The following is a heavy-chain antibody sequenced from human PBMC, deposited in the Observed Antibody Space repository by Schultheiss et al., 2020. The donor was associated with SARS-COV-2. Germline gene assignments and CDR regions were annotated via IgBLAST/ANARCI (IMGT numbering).Heavy chain of an antibody. CDR1: GFTFSDYY. D-gene: IGHD3-22*01. CDR2: ISTSGTTI. CDR3: AKNGYYYDSSGYYPPFDY. J-gene: IGHJ4*02. Sequence: GGSLRLSCAASGFTFSDYYMSWIRQAPGKGLEWVSYISTSGTTIYYADSVKGRFTISRDNAKNSLYLQMNSLRAEDTAVYYCAKNGYYYDSSGYYPPFDYWGQGTLVTVSS. V-gene: IGHV3-11*01.